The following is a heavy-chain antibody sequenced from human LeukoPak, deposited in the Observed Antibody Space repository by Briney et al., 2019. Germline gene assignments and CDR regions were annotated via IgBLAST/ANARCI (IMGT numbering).Heavy chain of an antibody. CDR2: ISHSAATT. CDR1: GFTFSSYA. J-gene: IGHJ3*02. D-gene: IGHD5-18*01. V-gene: IGHV3-23*01. Sequence: GGSLRLSCAASGFTFSSYAMSWVRLAPGKGLEWVSTISHSAATTYYGDSVKGRFTISRDNSKNTLYLQMNSLRAEDTAVYYCAREASGYSYGLDAFDIWGQGTMVTVSS. CDR3: AREASGYSYGLDAFDI.